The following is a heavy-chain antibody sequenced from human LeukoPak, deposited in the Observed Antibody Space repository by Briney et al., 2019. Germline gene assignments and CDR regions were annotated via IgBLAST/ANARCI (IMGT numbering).Heavy chain of an antibody. Sequence: SETLSLTCAVYGGSFSGYYWSWIRQPPGKGLEWIGEINHSGGTNYNPSLKSRVTISVDTSKNQFSLKLSSVTAADTAVYSCARRAYTYSSGWYGGYYFDYWGQGTLVTVSS. CDR1: GGSFSGYY. D-gene: IGHD6-19*01. CDR3: ARRAYTYSSGWYGGYYFDY. J-gene: IGHJ4*02. V-gene: IGHV4-34*01. CDR2: INHSGGT.